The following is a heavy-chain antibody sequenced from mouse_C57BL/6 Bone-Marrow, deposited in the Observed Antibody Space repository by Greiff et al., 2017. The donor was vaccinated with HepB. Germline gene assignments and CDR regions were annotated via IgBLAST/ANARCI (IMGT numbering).Heavy chain of an antibody. CDR2: ISSGSSTI. Sequence: EVNLVESGGGLVKPGGSLKLSCAASGFTFSDYGMHWVRQAPEKGLEWVAYISSGSSTIYYADTVKGRFTISRDNAKNTLFLQMTSLRSEDTAMYYCARTLYYYGSSSYAMDYWGQGTSVTVSS. CDR3: ARTLYYYGSSSYAMDY. CDR1: GFTFSDYG. V-gene: IGHV5-17*01. J-gene: IGHJ4*01. D-gene: IGHD1-1*01.